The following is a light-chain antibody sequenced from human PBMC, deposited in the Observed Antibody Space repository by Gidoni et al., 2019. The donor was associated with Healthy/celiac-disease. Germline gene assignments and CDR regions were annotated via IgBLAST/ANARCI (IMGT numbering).Light chain of an antibody. V-gene: IGKV3-11*01. CDR1: QSVSSY. CDR2: DAS. Sequence: EIVFTQSSATPSLSPGERATLSCRASQSVSSYLDWYQQKPGQAPRLLIYDASNRSTGSPARFSGSGSGTDFTLTISSLEPEDFAVYYCQQRSNWPPEYTFGQGTKLEIK. CDR3: QQRSNWPPEYT. J-gene: IGKJ2*01.